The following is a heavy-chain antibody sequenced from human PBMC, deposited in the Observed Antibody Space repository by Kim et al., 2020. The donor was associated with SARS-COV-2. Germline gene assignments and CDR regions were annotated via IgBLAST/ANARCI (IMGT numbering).Heavy chain of an antibody. J-gene: IGHJ4*02. Sequence: GGSTSYAQKFQGRVTMTRDTSTSTVYMELSSLRSEDTAVYYCARGLDFDYWGQGTLVTVSS. CDR3: ARGLDFDY. CDR2: GGST. V-gene: IGHV1-46*01.